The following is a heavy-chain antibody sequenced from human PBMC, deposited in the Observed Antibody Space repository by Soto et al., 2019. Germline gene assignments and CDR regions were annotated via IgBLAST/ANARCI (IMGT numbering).Heavy chain of an antibody. D-gene: IGHD4-4*01. CDR2: ISYDGSNK. J-gene: IGHJ6*02. V-gene: IGHV3-30*18. CDR3: AKPYSNYYYGMDV. CDR1: GFTFSSYG. Sequence: PGGSLRLSCAASGFTFSSYGMHWVRQAPGKGLEWVAVISYDGSNKYYADSVKGRFTISRDNSKNTLYLQMNSLRAEDTAVYYCAKPYSNYYYGMDVWGQGTTVTVSS.